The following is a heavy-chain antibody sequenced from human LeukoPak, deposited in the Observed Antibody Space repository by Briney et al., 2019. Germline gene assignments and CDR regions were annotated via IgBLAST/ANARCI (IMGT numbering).Heavy chain of an antibody. D-gene: IGHD2-21*01. CDR3: ARDLVALPRSFYY. V-gene: IGHV1-46*01. CDR2: INSSGGST. J-gene: IGHJ4*02. Sequence: AAVQVSCKASGYIFTSYYRHWVRQAAGQGLEWMGLINSSGGSTNYAQKFQGRVVKNRDTYMSTVAIELSSLRSEDTAVYYCARDLVALPRSFYYWGQGTLVTVSS. CDR1: GYIFTSYY.